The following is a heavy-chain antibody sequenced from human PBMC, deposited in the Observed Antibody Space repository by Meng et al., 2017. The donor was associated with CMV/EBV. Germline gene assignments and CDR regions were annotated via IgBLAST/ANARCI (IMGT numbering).Heavy chain of an antibody. V-gene: IGHV1-2*02. D-gene: IGHD5-24*01. CDR2: INPNSGGT. J-gene: IGHJ4*02. CDR1: GYTFTACC. Sequence: SGYTFTACCMRCVQHAPGQLLWWVGWINPNSGGTNYAQNFQGRVTVARDTSISTAYMELSTLRSDDTAIYYCARDFSLVEMATIFDYWGQGTLVTVSS. CDR3: ARDFSLVEMATIFDY.